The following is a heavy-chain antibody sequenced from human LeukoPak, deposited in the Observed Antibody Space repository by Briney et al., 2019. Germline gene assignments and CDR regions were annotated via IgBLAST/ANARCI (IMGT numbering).Heavy chain of an antibody. D-gene: IGHD5-18*01. CDR3: ARRGRGYSYGDRVPYLDY. J-gene: IGHJ4*02. V-gene: IGHV4-34*01. CDR1: GGSFSGYY. Sequence: SETLSLTCAVYGGSFSGYYWSWIRQPPGKGLEWIGEINHSGSTNYNPSLKSRVTISVDTSKNQFSLKLSSVTDADTAVYYCARRGRGYSYGDRVPYLDYWGQGTLVTVSS. CDR2: INHSGST.